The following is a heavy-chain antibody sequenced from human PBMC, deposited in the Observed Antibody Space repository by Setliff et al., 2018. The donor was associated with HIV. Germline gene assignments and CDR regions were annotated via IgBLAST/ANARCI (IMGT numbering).Heavy chain of an antibody. CDR1: GYTFTNQY. V-gene: IGHV1-69-2*01. J-gene: IGHJ6*03. CDR3: ASERSRGNYYYPLDV. Sequence: ASVKVSCKMSGYTFTNQYIHWIQQAPGKGLEWMGLVDPENPTTIYAARFQGRVTITADTSTDTAYMELSRLRSEDTAIYYCASERSRGNYYYPLDVWGKGTTVTVSS. CDR2: VDPENPTT.